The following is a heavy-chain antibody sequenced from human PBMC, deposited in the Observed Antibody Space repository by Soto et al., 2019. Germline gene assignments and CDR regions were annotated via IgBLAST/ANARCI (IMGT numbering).Heavy chain of an antibody. V-gene: IGHV3-7*01. CDR1: GFTFSSYW. D-gene: IGHD6-6*01. CDR2: IKQDGSEK. Sequence: EVQLVESGGGSVQPGGSLRLSCAASGFTFSSYWMSWVRQAPGKGLEWVANIKQDGSEKYYVDSVKGRFTISRDNAKNSLYLQMNSVRAEDTAVYYCARVEGAARPPHFWYFDLWGRGTLVTVSS. J-gene: IGHJ2*01. CDR3: ARVEGAARPPHFWYFDL.